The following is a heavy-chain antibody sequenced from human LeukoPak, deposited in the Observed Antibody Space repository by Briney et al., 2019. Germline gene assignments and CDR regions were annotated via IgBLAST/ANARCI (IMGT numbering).Heavy chain of an antibody. CDR2: INQVEKT. CDR1: GGSLTGYS. CDR3: ARGLPSYGDYVDYYFYMDV. V-gene: IGHV4-34*01. Sequence: SETLSLTCAVHGGSLTGYSWAWVRQSPGEGLEWIGEINQVEKTIYSPSLESRVSISLEASRNQFFLQLTSVTAADTALYYCARGLPSYGDYVDYYFYMDVWGKGTTVTVSS. J-gene: IGHJ6*03. D-gene: IGHD4-17*01.